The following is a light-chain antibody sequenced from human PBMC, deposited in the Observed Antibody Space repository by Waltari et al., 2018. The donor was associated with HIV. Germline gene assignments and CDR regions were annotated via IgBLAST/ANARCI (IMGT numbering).Light chain of an antibody. Sequence: EIVMLQSPATLSVSPGERATLSCMASQSVSSNLAWYQQKPGQAPRLLIYSASTRSTGIPGRFSGSESGTEFILTISSLQSEDCAVYYCQQYYKWPLTFGQGTRLDIK. J-gene: IGKJ5*01. CDR1: QSVSSN. V-gene: IGKV3D-15*01. CDR3: QQYYKWPLT. CDR2: SAS.